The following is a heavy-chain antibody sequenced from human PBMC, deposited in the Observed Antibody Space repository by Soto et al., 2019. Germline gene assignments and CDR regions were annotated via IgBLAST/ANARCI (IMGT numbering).Heavy chain of an antibody. Sequence: GGSLRLSCAASGFTFSTYSMNWVRQAPGKGLKWVSFISSSGGTIYYADSVKGRFTISRDNAKNSLYLQMNSLRDEDTAVYYCAREDYDILTGSPTGSFDMWGQGTMVTVSS. CDR3: AREDYDILTGSPTGSFDM. J-gene: IGHJ3*02. D-gene: IGHD3-9*01. CDR2: ISSSGGTI. CDR1: GFTFSTYS. V-gene: IGHV3-48*02.